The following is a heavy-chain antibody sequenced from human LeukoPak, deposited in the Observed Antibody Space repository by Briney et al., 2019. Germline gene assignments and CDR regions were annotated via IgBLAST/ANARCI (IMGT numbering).Heavy chain of an antibody. D-gene: IGHD5-24*01. CDR1: GGSMRSYY. Sequence: KPSETLSLTCTVPGGSMRSYYWSWIRQPPGKGLGWIGYIYYSGSTDYNPSLKSRVTISVDTSKNQFSLKLRSVTAADTALYYCARDRDGYNRFDYWGQGTLVTVSS. V-gene: IGHV4-59*01. J-gene: IGHJ4*02. CDR3: ARDRDGYNRFDY. CDR2: IYYSGST.